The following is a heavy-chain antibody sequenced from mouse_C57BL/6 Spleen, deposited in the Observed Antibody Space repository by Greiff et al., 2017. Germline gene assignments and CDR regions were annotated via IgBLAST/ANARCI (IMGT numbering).Heavy chain of an antibody. CDR2: IYPGSGST. CDR1: GYTFTSYW. D-gene: IGHD2-3*01. V-gene: IGHV1-55*01. Sequence: VHVKQPGAELVKPGASVKMSCKASGYTFTSYWITWVKQRPGQGLEWIGDIYPGSGSTNYNEKFKSKATLTVDTSSSTAYMQLSSLTSEDSAVYYCARSYDNSDYWGQGTTLTVSS. CDR3: ARSYDNSDY. J-gene: IGHJ2*01.